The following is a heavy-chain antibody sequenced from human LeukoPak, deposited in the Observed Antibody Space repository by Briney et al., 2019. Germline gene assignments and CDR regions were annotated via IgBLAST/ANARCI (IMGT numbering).Heavy chain of an antibody. V-gene: IGHV3-48*02. Sequence: GGSLRLSCAASGFSFSSYSMNWVRQAPGKGLEWVSYISSSSSRIYYADSVKGRFTISRDNAKNSLYLQMNSLRDEDTAVYYCVRELYFYDSSGYYYWGQGTLATVSS. CDR1: GFSFSSYS. D-gene: IGHD3-22*01. J-gene: IGHJ4*02. CDR3: VRELYFYDSSGYYY. CDR2: ISSSSSRI.